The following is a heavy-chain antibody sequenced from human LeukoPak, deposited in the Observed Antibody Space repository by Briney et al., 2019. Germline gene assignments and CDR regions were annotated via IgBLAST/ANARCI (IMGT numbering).Heavy chain of an antibody. Sequence: GGSLRLSCAASGFTFSSYAMSWVRQAPGKGLEWVSAISGSGGSTYYADSVKGRFTISRDNSKNTLYLQMNSPRAEDTAVYYCAKDRDSGSYRVGWFDPWGQGTLVTVSS. CDR2: ISGSGGST. D-gene: IGHD1-26*01. CDR1: GFTFSSYA. V-gene: IGHV3-23*01. J-gene: IGHJ5*02. CDR3: AKDRDSGSYRVGWFDP.